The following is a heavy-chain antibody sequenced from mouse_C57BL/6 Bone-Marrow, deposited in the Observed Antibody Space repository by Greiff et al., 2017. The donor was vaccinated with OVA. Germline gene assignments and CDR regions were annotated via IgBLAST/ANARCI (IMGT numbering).Heavy chain of an antibody. CDR1: GFTFSSYG. J-gene: IGHJ4*01. CDR3: ARRRNYYGSSYLYAMDY. V-gene: IGHV5-6*02. D-gene: IGHD1-1*01. Sequence: EVNLVESGGDLVKPGGSLKLSCAASGFTFSSYGMSWVRQTPDKRLEWVATISSGGSYTYYPDSVKGRFTISRDNAKNTLYLQMSSLKSEDTAMYYCARRRNYYGSSYLYAMDYWGQGTSVTVSS. CDR2: ISSGGSYT.